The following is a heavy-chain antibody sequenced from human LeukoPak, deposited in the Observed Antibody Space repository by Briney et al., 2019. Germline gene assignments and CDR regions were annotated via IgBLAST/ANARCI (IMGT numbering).Heavy chain of an antibody. D-gene: IGHD1-14*01. CDR2: IYTSGRT. CDR1: GDSMSNFC. CDR3: AREYDRGSNDH. Sequence: SETLSLTCTVSGDSMSNFCWLWIRQSAGKGLEWIGRIYTSGRTNYNPSLESRVTMSIDTTKHQFSLKLNSVTAADTAIYYCAREYDRGSNDHWGQGTLVTVSS. V-gene: IGHV4-4*07. J-gene: IGHJ4*02.